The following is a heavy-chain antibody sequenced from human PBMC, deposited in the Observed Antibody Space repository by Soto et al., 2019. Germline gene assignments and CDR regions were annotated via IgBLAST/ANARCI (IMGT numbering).Heavy chain of an antibody. CDR1: GGSISRTTYY. D-gene: IGHD2-2*01. V-gene: IGHV4-39*01. J-gene: IGHJ5*02. CDR3: ARPYCSSPTCPTSWFDP. Sequence: KTSETLSLTCTVSGGSISRTTYYWGWVRQPPGKGLEWIGSIYYSGSTYYNPSLKSRVAISVDTSKNQFSLELSSVTAADTAVYYCARPYCSSPTCPTSWFDPWGQGTQVTVSS. CDR2: IYYSGST.